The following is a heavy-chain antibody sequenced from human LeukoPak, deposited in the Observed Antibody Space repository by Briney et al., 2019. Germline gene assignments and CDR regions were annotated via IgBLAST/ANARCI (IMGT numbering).Heavy chain of an antibody. D-gene: IGHD3-9*01. CDR1: GYAFSAYY. J-gene: IGHJ4*02. CDR2: LNPQTGDT. V-gene: IGHV1-2*02. Sequence: GASVKVSCKASGYAFSAYYMHWVRQTPGQGLEWMGWLNPQTGDTHFAQKFQGRVTFTRDTPISTAYMAMSRLRSDDTAVFYCARESRYHDWLSPLDSWGQGTLVTVSS. CDR3: ARESRYHDWLSPLDS.